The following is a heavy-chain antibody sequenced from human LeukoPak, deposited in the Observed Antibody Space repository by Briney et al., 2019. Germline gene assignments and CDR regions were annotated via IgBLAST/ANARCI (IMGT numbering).Heavy chain of an antibody. CDR2: IKEDGSEK. J-gene: IGHJ4*02. D-gene: IGHD3-10*01. CDR3: ARAGTSIRGIKVY. Sequence: PGGSLRPSCAASGFKFDDYWMNWVRQAPGKGLEWVANIKEDGSEKYYVDSVKGRFTISRDNARNFLYLQMNSLRAKDTAVYYCARAGTSIRGIKVYWGQGTLVTVSS. V-gene: IGHV3-7*03. CDR1: GFKFDDYW.